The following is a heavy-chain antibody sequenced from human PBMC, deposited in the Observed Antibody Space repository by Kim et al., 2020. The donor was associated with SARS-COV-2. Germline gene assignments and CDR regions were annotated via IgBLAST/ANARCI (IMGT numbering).Heavy chain of an antibody. V-gene: IGHV4-34*01. CDR2: INHSGST. D-gene: IGHD3-3*01. Sequence: SETLSRTCAVYGGSFSGYYWSWIRQPPGKGLEWIGEINHSGSTNYNPSLKSRVTISVDTSKNQFSLKLSSVTAAATAVYYCARFRPRAIFGVVTAGGWFDPWGQGTLVTVSS. J-gene: IGHJ5*02. CDR3: ARFRPRAIFGVVTAGGWFDP. CDR1: GGSFSGYY.